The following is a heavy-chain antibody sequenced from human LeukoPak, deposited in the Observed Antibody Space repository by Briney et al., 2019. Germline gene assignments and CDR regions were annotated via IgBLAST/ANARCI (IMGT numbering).Heavy chain of an antibody. CDR3: ATEIISSGYYYVDPHYFDY. CDR1: GYTFTSYA. J-gene: IGHJ4*02. CDR2: INPSGGST. Sequence: GSVKVSCKASGYTFTSYAMHWVRQAPGQGLELMGIINPSGGSTSYAQKFQGRVTITADESTSTAYMELSSLRSEDTAVYYCATEIISSGYYYVDPHYFDYWGQGTLVTVSS. D-gene: IGHD3-22*01. V-gene: IGHV1-46*01.